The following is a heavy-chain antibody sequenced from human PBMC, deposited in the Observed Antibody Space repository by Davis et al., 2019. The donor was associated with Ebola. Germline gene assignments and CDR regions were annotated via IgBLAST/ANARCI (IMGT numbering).Heavy chain of an antibody. CDR3: AKGGDRDI. V-gene: IGHV3-23*01. D-gene: IGHD2-21*02. CDR1: GFTFSSNA. J-gene: IGHJ3*02. CDR2: ISGSGGST. Sequence: GESLKISCSASGFTFSSNAMSWVRQAPGKGLEWVSAISGSGGSTYYADSVKGRFTISRDNSKNTLHLQMNSLRAEDTAVYYCAKGGDRDIWGQGTMVTVSS.